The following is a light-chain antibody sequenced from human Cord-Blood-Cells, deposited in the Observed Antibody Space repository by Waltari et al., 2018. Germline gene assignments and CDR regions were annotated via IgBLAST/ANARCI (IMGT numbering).Light chain of an antibody. CDR3: QQRSNWPPWT. CDR2: DAS. CDR1: QRVSSY. Sequence: EIVLTQSPATLSLSPGERATLSCRASQRVSSYLAWYQKKPGQAPRLLIYDASNRATGIPARFSGSGSGTDFTLTISSLEPEDFAVYYCQQRSNWPPWTFGQGTKVEIK. J-gene: IGKJ1*01. V-gene: IGKV3-11*01.